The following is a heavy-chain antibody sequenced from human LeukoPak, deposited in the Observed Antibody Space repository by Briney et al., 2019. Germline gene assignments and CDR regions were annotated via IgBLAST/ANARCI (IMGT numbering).Heavy chain of an antibody. J-gene: IGHJ5*02. Sequence: ASVKVSCKASGYTFTSYDINWVRQATGQGLEWMGWMNPNSGNTGYAQKFQGRVTITADESTSTAYMELSSLRSEDTAVYYCARPKEYYYDSSGYYNNWFDPWGQGTLVTVSS. CDR1: GYTFTSYD. D-gene: IGHD3-22*01. CDR3: ARPKEYYYDSSGYYNNWFDP. CDR2: MNPNSGNT. V-gene: IGHV1-8*01.